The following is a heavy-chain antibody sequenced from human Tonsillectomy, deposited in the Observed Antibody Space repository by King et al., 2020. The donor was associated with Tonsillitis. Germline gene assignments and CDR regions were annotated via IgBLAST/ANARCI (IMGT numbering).Heavy chain of an antibody. J-gene: IGHJ4*02. CDR3: ARGGPKRGYYYVPGAFFDY. D-gene: IGHD3-10*02. V-gene: IGHV4-34*01. CDR2: INPTGNT. CDR1: GGSFSGHY. Sequence: VQLQQWGAGLLKPSETLSLTCAVYGGSFSGHYWSWIRQPPGKGLEWIGEINPTGNTNYNPSLMSRVTISVDTSKNQFSLRLSSVTAADTAVYYCARGGPKRGYYYVPGAFFDYWGQGTLVTVSS.